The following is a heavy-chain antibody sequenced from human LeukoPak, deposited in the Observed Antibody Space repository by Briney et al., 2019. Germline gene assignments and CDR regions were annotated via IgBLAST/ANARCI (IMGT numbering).Heavy chain of an antibody. CDR1: GFIFSSYA. V-gene: IGHV3-30*04. Sequence: GGSLRLSCAASGFIFSSYAVHWVRQAPGKGLEWVAVILYDGNKKYYADSVKGRFTISRDNSKNTLYLQMNSLRAEDTAIYYCARGGYSGYDFAGIDYWGQGTLVTVSS. J-gene: IGHJ4*02. D-gene: IGHD5-12*01. CDR3: ARGGYSGYDFAGIDY. CDR2: ILYDGNKK.